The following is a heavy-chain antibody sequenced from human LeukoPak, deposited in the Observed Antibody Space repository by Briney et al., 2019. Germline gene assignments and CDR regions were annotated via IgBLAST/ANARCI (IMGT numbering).Heavy chain of an antibody. CDR2: IYYSGNT. D-gene: IGHD2-15*01. J-gene: IGHJ4*02. CDR1: GGSISNSDYY. Sequence: SETLSLTCTVSGGSISNSDYYWGWIRQPPGKGLEWIGSIYYSGNTYYNPSLKSRVTISVDTSKNQFSLKLSSVTAADTAVYYCARGYCSGGSCYSVPDYWGQGTLVTVSS. V-gene: IGHV4-39*01. CDR3: ARGYCSGGSCYSVPDY.